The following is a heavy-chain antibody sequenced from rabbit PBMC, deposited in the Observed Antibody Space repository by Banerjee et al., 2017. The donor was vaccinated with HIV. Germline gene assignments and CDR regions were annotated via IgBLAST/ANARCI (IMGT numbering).Heavy chain of an antibody. D-gene: IGHD3-1*01. V-gene: IGHV1S40*01. CDR2: IYTGDSAT. CDR1: GFSFSSSYY. CDR3: AEGFGGFRL. J-gene: IGHJ4*01. Sequence: QSLEESGGDLVKPGASLTLTCTASGFSFSSSYYMCWVRQAPGKGLEWIACIYTGDSATYYASWAKGRFAISKASSTTVTLQMTSLTAADTATYFCAEGFGGFRLWGPGTLVTVS.